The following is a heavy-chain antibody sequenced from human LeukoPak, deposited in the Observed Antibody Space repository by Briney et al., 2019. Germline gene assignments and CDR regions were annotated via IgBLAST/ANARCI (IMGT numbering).Heavy chain of an antibody. CDR3: ARKTDHQTGGDY. D-gene: IGHD1-1*01. CDR1: GFSVSRNY. CDR2: IYSGGST. Sequence: PGGSLRLSCAASGFSVSRNYMTWVRQALEEGLEWVSLIYSGGSTSYADSVKGRFTISRDNSKNTLYLQMNSLRAEDTAVYYCARKTDHQTGGDYWGQGTLVTVSS. J-gene: IGHJ4*02. V-gene: IGHV3-66*01.